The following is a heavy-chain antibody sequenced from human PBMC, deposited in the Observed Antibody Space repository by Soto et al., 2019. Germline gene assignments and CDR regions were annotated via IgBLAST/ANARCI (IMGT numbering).Heavy chain of an antibody. CDR3: ARGGYYDSSGYPGNWFDP. CDR2: IYSGGST. V-gene: IGHV3-53*01. Sequence: GGSLRLSCAACGFTVSSNYMSWVRQAPGKGLEWVSVIYSGGSTYYADSVKGRFTISRDNSKNTLYLQMNSLRAEDTAVYYCARGGYYDSSGYPGNWFDPWGQGTLVTVSS. D-gene: IGHD3-22*01. J-gene: IGHJ5*02. CDR1: GFTVSSNY.